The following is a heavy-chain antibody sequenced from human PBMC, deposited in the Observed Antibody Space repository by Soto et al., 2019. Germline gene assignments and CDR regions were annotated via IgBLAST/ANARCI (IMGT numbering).Heavy chain of an antibody. CDR2: ISGSGGST. CDR1: GFTFSSYA. J-gene: IGHJ5*02. CDR3: AKDRGQYGSSWYSASTWFDP. D-gene: IGHD6-13*01. V-gene: IGHV3-23*01. Sequence: EVQLLESGGGLVQPGGSLRLSCAASGFTFSSYAMSWVRQAPGKGLEWVSAISGSGGSTYYADSVKGRFTISRDNSKNTLYLQMNSLRAEDTAVYYCAKDRGQYGSSWYSASTWFDPWGQGTLVTVSS.